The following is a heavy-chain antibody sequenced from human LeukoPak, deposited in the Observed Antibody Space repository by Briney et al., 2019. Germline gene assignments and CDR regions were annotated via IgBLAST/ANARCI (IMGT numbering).Heavy chain of an antibody. CDR2: INAGNGNT. J-gene: IGHJ6*03. Sequence: ASVKVSCKASGYTFTSYAMHWVRQAPGQRLEWMGWINAGNGNTKYSQEFQGRVTITRDTSASTAYMELSSLRSEDMAVYYCARGPVLYGSGSPYYYYYMDVWGKGTTVTVSS. V-gene: IGHV1-3*03. CDR3: ARGPVLYGSGSPYYYYYMDV. D-gene: IGHD3-10*01. CDR1: GYTFTSYA.